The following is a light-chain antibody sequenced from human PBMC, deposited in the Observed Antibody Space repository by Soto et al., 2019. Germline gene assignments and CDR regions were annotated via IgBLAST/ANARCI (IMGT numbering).Light chain of an antibody. CDR3: QQSYSTPPIT. CDR2: AAS. Sequence: DIQMTQSPSSLSSSVGDRVTLTCRASQSISSYLNWYQQKPGKAPKLLIYAASSLQSGVPSRFSGSGSGTDLTLTISSLQPEDFANYYCQQSYSTPPITFGQGTRLEIK. CDR1: QSISSY. J-gene: IGKJ5*01. V-gene: IGKV1-39*01.